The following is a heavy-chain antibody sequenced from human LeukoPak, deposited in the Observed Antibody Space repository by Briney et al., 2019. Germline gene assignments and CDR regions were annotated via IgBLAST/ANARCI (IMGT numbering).Heavy chain of an antibody. D-gene: IGHD2-2*01. CDR1: GFTFSSYG. J-gene: IGHJ5*02. CDR2: IWYDGSNK. V-gene: IGHV3-33*01. CDR3: AGDSSTSLGWFDP. Sequence: GGSLGLSCAASGFTFSSYGMHWVRQAPGKGLEWVAVIWYDGSNKYYADSVKGRFTISRDNSKNTLYLQMNSLRAEDTAVYYCAGDSSTSLGWFDPWGQGTLVTVSS.